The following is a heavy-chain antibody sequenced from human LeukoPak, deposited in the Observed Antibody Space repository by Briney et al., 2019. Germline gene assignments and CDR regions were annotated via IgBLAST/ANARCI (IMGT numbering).Heavy chain of an antibody. CDR2: ISGSGGST. V-gene: IGHV3-23*01. Sequence: PGGSLRLSCAASGFTFSSYGMSWVRQAPGKGLEWVSSISGSGGSTYYADSVKGRFTISRDNSKNTLYLQMNSLRAEDTAVYYCAKGYIVLMVFPFDPWGQGTLVTVSS. D-gene: IGHD2-8*01. CDR1: GFTFSSYG. CDR3: AKGYIVLMVFPFDP. J-gene: IGHJ5*02.